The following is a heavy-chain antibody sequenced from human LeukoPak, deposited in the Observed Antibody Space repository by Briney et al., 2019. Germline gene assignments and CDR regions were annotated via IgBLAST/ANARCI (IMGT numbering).Heavy chain of an antibody. Sequence: GGSLRLSCAASGFTFDDYAMHWVRQAPGKGLEWVSGISWNSGSIGYADSVKGRFTISRDNAKNSLYLQMNSLRAEDMALYYCAKDTSPVVAATGCFDYWGQGTLVTVSS. D-gene: IGHD2-15*01. V-gene: IGHV3-9*03. CDR3: AKDTSPVVAATGCFDY. CDR2: ISWNSGSI. J-gene: IGHJ4*02. CDR1: GFTFDDYA.